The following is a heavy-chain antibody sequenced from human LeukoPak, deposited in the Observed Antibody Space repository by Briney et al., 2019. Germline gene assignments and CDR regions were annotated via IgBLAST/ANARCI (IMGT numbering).Heavy chain of an antibody. CDR3: ARTSYSSGWPNYYYYGMDV. Sequence: SVKVSCKASGYTFTSYGISWVRQAPGQGLEWMGGIIPIFGTANYAQKFQGRVTITADESTSTAYMELSSLRSEDTAVYYCARTSYSSGWPNYYYYGMDVWGQGTTVTVSS. V-gene: IGHV1-69*13. J-gene: IGHJ6*02. CDR2: IIPIFGTA. D-gene: IGHD6-19*01. CDR1: GYTFTSYG.